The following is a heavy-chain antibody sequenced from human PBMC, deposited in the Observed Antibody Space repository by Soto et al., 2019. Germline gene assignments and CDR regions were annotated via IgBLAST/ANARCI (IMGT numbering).Heavy chain of an antibody. J-gene: IGHJ4*02. CDR2: IYYSGST. CDR1: GGSVSSSY. V-gene: IGHV4-59*08. Sequence: QVQLQESGPGLVKPSETLSLTCTVSGGSVSSSYWSWIRQPPGKGLEWIGFIYYSGSTNYNPSLKSRVTISVDPSKNQFSLRVTSVTAADTAVYYCARLYEGTYSSHFDYWGQGTLVTVSS. D-gene: IGHD6-19*01. CDR3: ARLYEGTYSSHFDY.